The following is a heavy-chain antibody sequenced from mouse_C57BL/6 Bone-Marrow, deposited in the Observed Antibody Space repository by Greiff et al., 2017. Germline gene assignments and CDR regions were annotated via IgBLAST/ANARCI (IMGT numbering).Heavy chain of an antibody. Sequence: VQGVESGPGLVAPSQSLSITCTVSGFSLTSYAISWVRQPPGKGLEWLGVIWTGGGTNYNSALKSRLSISKDNSKSQVFLKMNSLQTDDTARYYCAREKGLYYYGSDWYFDVWGTGTTVTVSS. V-gene: IGHV2-9-1*01. J-gene: IGHJ1*03. CDR1: GFSLTSYA. CDR2: IWTGGGT. D-gene: IGHD1-1*01. CDR3: AREKGLYYYGSDWYFDV.